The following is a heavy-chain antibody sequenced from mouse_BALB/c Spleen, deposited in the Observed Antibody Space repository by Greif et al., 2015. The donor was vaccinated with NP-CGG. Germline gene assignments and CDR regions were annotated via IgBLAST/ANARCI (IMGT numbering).Heavy chain of an antibody. CDR2: IDPANGNT. D-gene: IGHD2-4*01. V-gene: IGHV14-3*02. Sequence: VQLQQSGAELVKPGASVKLSCTASGFNIKDTYMHWVKQRPEQGLEWIGRIDPANGNTEYDPKFQGKATITADTSSNTAYLQLSSLTSEDTAVYYCASGDYDGVGAMDYWGQGTSVTVSS. CDR3: ASGDYDGVGAMDY. CDR1: GFNIKDTY. J-gene: IGHJ4*01.